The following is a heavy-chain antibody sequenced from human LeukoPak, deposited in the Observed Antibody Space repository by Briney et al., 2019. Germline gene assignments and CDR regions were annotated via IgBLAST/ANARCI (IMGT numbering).Heavy chain of an antibody. J-gene: IGHJ3*02. CDR3: ARSMATVVIYSAFDI. D-gene: IGHD4-23*01. Sequence: GGSLRLSCAASGFTFINAWMNWVRQAPGKGLEWVSSISSSSSYIYYADSVKGRFTISRDNAKNSLYLQMNSLRAEDTAVYYCARSMATVVIYSAFDIWGQGTMVTVSS. V-gene: IGHV3-21*01. CDR1: GFTFINAW. CDR2: ISSSSSYI.